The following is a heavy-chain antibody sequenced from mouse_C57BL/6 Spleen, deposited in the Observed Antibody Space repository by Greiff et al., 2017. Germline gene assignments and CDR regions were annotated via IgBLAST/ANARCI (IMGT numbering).Heavy chain of an antibody. CDR3: ARTYSSGVFAY. D-gene: IGHD3-2*02. CDR2: IYPGDGDT. Sequence: QVQLQQSGPELVKPGASVKISCKASGYAFSSSWMNWVKQRPGKGLEWIGRIYPGDGDTNYNGKFKGKATLTADKSSSTAYMQLSSLTSEDSAVYFCARTYSSGVFAYWGQGTLVTVSA. J-gene: IGHJ3*01. V-gene: IGHV1-82*01. CDR1: GYAFSSSW.